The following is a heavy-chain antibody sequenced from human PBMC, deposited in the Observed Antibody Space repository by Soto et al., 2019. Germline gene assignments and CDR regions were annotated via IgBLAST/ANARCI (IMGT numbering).Heavy chain of an antibody. CDR3: ARGTCSSISCFFDY. CDR1: GFTVSSNY. Sequence: EVQLVESGGGLVQPGGSLRLSCAASGFTVSSNYMSWVRQTPGKGLEWVSLIYSGGITYYADSVKGRFTISRDNSKNALYLQVNGLRAEDTAVYYCARGTCSSISCFFDYWGQGTLVTVSS. CDR2: IYSGGIT. V-gene: IGHV3-66*01. J-gene: IGHJ4*02. D-gene: IGHD2-2*01.